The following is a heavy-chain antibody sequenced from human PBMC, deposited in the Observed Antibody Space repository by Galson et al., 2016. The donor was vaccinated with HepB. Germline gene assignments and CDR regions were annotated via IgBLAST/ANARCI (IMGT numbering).Heavy chain of an antibody. CDR2: IYYSGIT. Sequence: ETLSLTCIVSGDSISGTEYYWGWIRQSPGRGLEWIGSIYYSGITYYNPSLESRVTISVDTSKNHFSLRLSSVTAADTAVYYCATGISVAGKYYYYSMDVWGKGTPVTVSS. V-gene: IGHV4-39*02. CDR1: GDSISGTEYY. D-gene: IGHD6-19*01. CDR3: ATGISVAGKYYYYSMDV. J-gene: IGHJ6*03.